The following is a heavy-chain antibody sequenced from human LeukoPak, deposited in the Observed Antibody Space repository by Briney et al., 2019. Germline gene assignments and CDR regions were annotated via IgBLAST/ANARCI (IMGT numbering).Heavy chain of an antibody. CDR1: GGSISSSSYY. V-gene: IGHV4-39*01. CDR3: ARYSGYVSYYYYGMDV. CDR2: IYYSGST. Sequence: SETLSLTCTVSGGSISSSSYYWGWIRQPPGKGLEWIGSIYYSGSTYYNPSLKSRVTISVDTSKNQFSLKLSSVTAADTAVYYCARYSGYVSYYYYGMDVWGQGTTVTVSS. D-gene: IGHD5-12*01. J-gene: IGHJ6*02.